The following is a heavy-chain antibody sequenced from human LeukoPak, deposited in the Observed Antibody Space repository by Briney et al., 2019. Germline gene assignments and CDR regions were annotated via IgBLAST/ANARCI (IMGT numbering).Heavy chain of an antibody. D-gene: IGHD3-10*01. J-gene: IGHJ4*02. V-gene: IGHV1-18*01. Sequence: ASVKVSCKASGYTFTSYGISWVRQAPGQGLEWMGWISAYSGNTDYAQKLQGRVTMTTDTSTSTAYMELRSLRSDDTAVYYCARDRLAMVRGVIITFDYWGQGTLVTVSS. CDR1: GYTFTSYG. CDR2: ISAYSGNT. CDR3: ARDRLAMVRGVIITFDY.